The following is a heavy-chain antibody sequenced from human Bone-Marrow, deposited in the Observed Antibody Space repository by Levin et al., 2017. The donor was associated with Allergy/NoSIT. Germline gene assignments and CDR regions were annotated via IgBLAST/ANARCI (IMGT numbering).Heavy chain of an antibody. CDR2: IKSEPDGGTT. V-gene: IGHV3-15*01. Sequence: KAGGSLRLSCAASGFTFSNARMSWVRQAPGKGLEWVGRIKSEPDGGTTDYAAPVKGRFTISRDDSKDMLYLQMNSRKTEDAAMYYCTAGIPTFWSGYYTGYYYYMDVWGKGTTVTVSS. J-gene: IGHJ6*03. CDR1: GFTFSNAR. D-gene: IGHD3-3*01. CDR3: TAGIPTFWSGYYTGYYYYMDV.